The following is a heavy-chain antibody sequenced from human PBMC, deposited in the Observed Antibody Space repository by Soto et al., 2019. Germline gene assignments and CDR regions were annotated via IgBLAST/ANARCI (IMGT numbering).Heavy chain of an antibody. CDR1: GYSFSNYW. V-gene: IGHV5-10-1*01. J-gene: IGHJ2*01. CDR2: IDPSDSYT. Sequence: GESLKISCKGSGYSFSNYWITWVRQMPGKGLEWMGRIDPSDSYTNYSPSFQGHVTISADKSISTAYLQWSSLKTSDTAMYYWAWLYNSQVSNGYINLWSRGTLVTVSS. D-gene: IGHD3-22*01. CDR3: AWLYNSQVSNGYINL.